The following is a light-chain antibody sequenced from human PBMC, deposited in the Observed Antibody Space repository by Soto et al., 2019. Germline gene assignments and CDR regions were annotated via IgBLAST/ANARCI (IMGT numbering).Light chain of an antibody. V-gene: IGKV3-15*01. CDR3: QQFNTWPRT. Sequence: IGMTQSPATVSASPGERVTLSCRASQSVSGNVAWYQQKPGQPPRLRVYGASTTATDIPARFFGSGSETEFTLTITRLQSEDFGTYYCQQFNTWPRTFGQGTKVEIK. CDR1: QSVSGN. CDR2: GAS. J-gene: IGKJ1*01.